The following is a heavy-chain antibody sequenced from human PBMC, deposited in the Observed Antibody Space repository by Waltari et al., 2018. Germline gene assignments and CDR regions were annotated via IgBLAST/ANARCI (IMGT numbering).Heavy chain of an antibody. CDR1: GVPLNDYW. V-gene: IGHV4-34*01. CDR2: IHHSGNT. J-gene: IGHJ4*02. Sequence: QVQLQQWGAGLLKPSETLSLTCAVYGVPLNDYWWTWIRQAPGKGLEWIGEIHHSGNTHYISSLKRRLNMSLDTSKKQFSLQLTSVTAADTAIYYCVKNGPYFDVDYWGQGTLVTVSS. D-gene: IGHD3-9*01. CDR3: VKNGPYFDVDY.